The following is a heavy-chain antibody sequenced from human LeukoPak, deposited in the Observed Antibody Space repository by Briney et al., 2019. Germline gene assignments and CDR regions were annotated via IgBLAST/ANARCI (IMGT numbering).Heavy chain of an antibody. CDR1: GGSISSYY. CDR3: ARGGHGSHSLDY. Sequence: SETLSLTCTVSGGSISSYYWSWIRQPAGKGLEWIGRIYTSGTTHYNPSLKSRVTMSVDTSKNQLSLKLSSVTAADKAVYYCARGGHGSHSLDYWGQGNLVTVSS. CDR2: IYTSGTT. J-gene: IGHJ4*02. V-gene: IGHV4-4*07. D-gene: IGHD1-26*01.